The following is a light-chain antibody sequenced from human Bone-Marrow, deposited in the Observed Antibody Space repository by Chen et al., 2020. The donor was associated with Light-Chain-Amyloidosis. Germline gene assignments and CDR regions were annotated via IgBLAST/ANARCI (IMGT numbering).Light chain of an antibody. CDR3: MQALHTPVT. CDR2: LGS. Sequence: DIVMTQSQLSLPVTLGEPASISCRSSPSLLHNTGKNHIAWYLQRPGQPPQLLISLGSNRASGVPDRFTGSGSGTDFTLKISGVEAADVGTYYCMQALHTPVTFGQGTRLEI. J-gene: IGKJ5*01. V-gene: IGKV2-28*01. CDR1: PSLLHNTGKNH.